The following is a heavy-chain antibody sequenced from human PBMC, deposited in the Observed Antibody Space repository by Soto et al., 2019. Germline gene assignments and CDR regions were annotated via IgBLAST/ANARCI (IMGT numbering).Heavy chain of an antibody. CDR2: IYSGGST. D-gene: IGHD2-15*01. CDR3: AREAGYCSGGSCYSRSYYYMDV. V-gene: IGHV3-53*04. Sequence: EVQLVESGGGLVQPGGSLRLSCAASGFTVSSNYMSWVRQAPGKGLEWVSVIYSGGSTYYADSVKGRFTISRHNSKNTLYLQMNSLRAEDTAVYYCAREAGYCSGGSCYSRSYYYMDVWSKGTTVTVSS. CDR1: GFTVSSNY. J-gene: IGHJ6*03.